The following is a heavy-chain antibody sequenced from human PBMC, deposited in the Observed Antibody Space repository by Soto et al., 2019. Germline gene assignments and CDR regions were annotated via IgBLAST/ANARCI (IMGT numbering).Heavy chain of an antibody. J-gene: IGHJ3*02. V-gene: IGHV3-48*04. Sequence: GGSLRLSCAAYGFTFSSYSMNWVRQAPGKGLEWVSYISSSSRTIYYADSVKGRFTISRDNAKNSLYLQMNSLRAEDSAVYYCARDSQWELPHDAFDIWGQGTMVTVSS. D-gene: IGHD1-26*01. CDR3: ARDSQWELPHDAFDI. CDR1: GFTFSSYS. CDR2: ISSSSRTI.